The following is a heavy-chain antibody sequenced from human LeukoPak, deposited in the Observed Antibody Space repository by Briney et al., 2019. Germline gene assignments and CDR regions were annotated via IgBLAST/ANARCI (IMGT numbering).Heavy chain of an antibody. V-gene: IGHV1-69*05. CDR1: GGTFSSYA. J-gene: IGHJ4*02. D-gene: IGHD3-16*01. Sequence: GASVKVSCKAPGGTFSSYAISWVRQAPGQGLEWMGGIIPILGTANYAQKFQGRVTITTDESTSTAYMELSSLRSEDTAVYYCSTGRGVGGFDYWGQGTLVTVSS. CDR2: IIPILGTA. CDR3: STGRGVGGFDY.